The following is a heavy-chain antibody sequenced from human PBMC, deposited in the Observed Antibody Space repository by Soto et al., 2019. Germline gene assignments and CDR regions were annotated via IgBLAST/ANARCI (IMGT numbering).Heavy chain of an antibody. CDR2: IYYSGST. CDR3: ARRPRVTMVRGVPDWFDP. Sequence: SETLSLTCTVSGGSISSSSYYWGWIRQPPGKGLEWIGSIYYSGSTYYNPSLKSRVTISVDTSKNQFSLKLSSVTAADTAVYYCARRPRVTMVRGVPDWFDPWGQGTLVTVSS. D-gene: IGHD3-10*01. CDR1: GGSISSSSYY. J-gene: IGHJ5*02. V-gene: IGHV4-39*01.